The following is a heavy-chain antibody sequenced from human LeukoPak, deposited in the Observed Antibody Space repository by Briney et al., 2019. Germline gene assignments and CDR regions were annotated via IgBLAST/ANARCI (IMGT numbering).Heavy chain of an antibody. Sequence: GGSLRLSCAASGFTFDDYAFHWVRQAPGKGLEWVSGISWNSGSIDYADSVKGRFTISRDNAKNSLYLQMNSLRAEDTAVYYCARYTTAGYSSGWYGPSFDYWGQGTLVTVSS. CDR3: ARYTTAGYSSGWYGPSFDY. CDR2: ISWNSGSI. J-gene: IGHJ4*02. CDR1: GFTFDDYA. D-gene: IGHD6-19*01. V-gene: IGHV3-9*01.